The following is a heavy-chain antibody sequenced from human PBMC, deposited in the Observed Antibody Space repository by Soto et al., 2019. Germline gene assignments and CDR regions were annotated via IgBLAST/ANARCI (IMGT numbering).Heavy chain of an antibody. CDR3: GLLAPDYYYSGMDV. CDR2: ISAYNGNT. J-gene: IGHJ6*02. CDR1: GYTFTSYG. V-gene: IGHV1-18*01. Sequence: QVQLVQSGAEVKKPGASVKVSCKASGYTFTSYGISWVRQAPGQGLEWMGWISAYNGNTNYAQKLQGRVTMTTDTSTSIAYMELMRLRSDDTAVYYCGLLAPDYYYSGMDVWGQGTTVTVSS. D-gene: IGHD3-3*02.